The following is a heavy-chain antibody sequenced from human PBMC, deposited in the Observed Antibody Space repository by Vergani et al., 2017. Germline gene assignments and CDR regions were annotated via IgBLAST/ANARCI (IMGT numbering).Heavy chain of an antibody. CDR3: ARDRRVYYYGSGSYIVDY. CDR1: GYTFTSYG. V-gene: IGHV1-18*01. CDR2: ISAYNGNT. J-gene: IGHJ4*02. Sequence: QVQLVQSGAEVKKPGASVKVSCKASGYTFTSYGISWVRQAPGQGLEWMGWISAYNGNTNYAQKLQGRVTMTTDTSTSTAYMELRSLRSDDTAVYYCARDRRVYYYGSGSYIVDYWGQGTLVTVSS. D-gene: IGHD3-10*01.